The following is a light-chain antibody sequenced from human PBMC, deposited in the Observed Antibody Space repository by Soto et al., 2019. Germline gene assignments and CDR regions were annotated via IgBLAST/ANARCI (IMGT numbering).Light chain of an antibody. J-gene: IGLJ1*01. CDR2: DVS. CDR3: CSYAGSSYV. Sequence: QSALTQPRSVSGSPGQSVTISCTGTSSDVGGYNYVSWYQQHPGKAPKLMIYDVSKRPSGVPDRFSGSKSGNTASLTISGHQAEDEADYYCCSYAGSSYVFGTGTKLTVL. CDR1: SSDVGGYNY. V-gene: IGLV2-11*01.